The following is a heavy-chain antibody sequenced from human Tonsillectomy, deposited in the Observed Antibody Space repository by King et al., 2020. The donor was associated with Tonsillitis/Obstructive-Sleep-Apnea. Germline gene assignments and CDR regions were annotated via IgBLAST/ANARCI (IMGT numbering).Heavy chain of an antibody. CDR3: AKDMSYGSGSYPNYMDV. CDR1: GFTFDDYA. D-gene: IGHD3-10*01. Sequence: VQLVESGGGVVQPGGSLRLSCAASGFTFDDYAMHWVRQAPGKGLEWVSLISGDGGTTYYADSVKGRFTISRDNSKNSLYLQMNSLRTEDTALYYCAKDMSYGSGSYPNYMDVWGKGTTVTVSS. V-gene: IGHV3-43*02. J-gene: IGHJ6*03. CDR2: ISGDGGTT.